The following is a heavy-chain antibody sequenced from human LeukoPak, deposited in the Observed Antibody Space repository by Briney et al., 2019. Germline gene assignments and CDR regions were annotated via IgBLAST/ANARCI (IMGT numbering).Heavy chain of an antibody. CDR1: GFTFSNYA. D-gene: IGHD2-15*01. J-gene: IGHJ4*02. V-gene: IGHV3-64*01. Sequence: GGSLRLSCAASGFTFSNYAMHWVRQAPGKGLGYVSAISDNGGSTYYANSVKGRFTISRDNSKNTLYLQMGSLRAEDMAIYYCARSAGRFGSGGSCYDYWGQGTLVTVSS. CDR3: ARSAGRFGSGGSCYDY. CDR2: ISDNGGST.